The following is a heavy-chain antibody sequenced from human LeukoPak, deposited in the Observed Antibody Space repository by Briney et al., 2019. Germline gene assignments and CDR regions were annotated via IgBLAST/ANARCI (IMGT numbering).Heavy chain of an antibody. Sequence: PSETLSLTCTVSGGSISSSYWSWIRQPAGKGLEWIGRIYTNGGINYNPSLKSRVNISFDKSQNQLSLRLSSVTAADTAVYYCAKTRSSPSWFDPWGQGTLVTVSS. CDR1: GGSISSSY. CDR2: IYTNGGI. CDR3: AKTRSSPSWFDP. J-gene: IGHJ5*02. V-gene: IGHV4-4*07.